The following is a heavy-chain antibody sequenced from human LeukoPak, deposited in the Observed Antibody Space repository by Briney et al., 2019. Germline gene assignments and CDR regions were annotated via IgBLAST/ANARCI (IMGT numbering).Heavy chain of an antibody. Sequence: GGSLRPSCAASGFTFNSYWMSWVRQAPGKGLEWVANIKQDGSEKYYVDSVKGRFTISRDNAKNSLYLQMNSLRAEDTAVYYCAREIRFLEWLSDYWGQGTLVTVSS. D-gene: IGHD3-3*01. V-gene: IGHV3-7*01. CDR3: AREIRFLEWLSDY. CDR1: GFTFNSYW. CDR2: IKQDGSEK. J-gene: IGHJ4*02.